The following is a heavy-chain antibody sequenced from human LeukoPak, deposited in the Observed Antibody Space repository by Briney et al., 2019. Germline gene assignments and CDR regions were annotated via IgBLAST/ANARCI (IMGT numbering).Heavy chain of an antibody. J-gene: IGHJ4*02. V-gene: IGHV1-46*01. D-gene: IGHD3-9*01. CDR2: INPSGGNT. CDR1: GYSFTNNY. Sequence: ASVKVSCKTSGYSFTNNYMHWVRQAPGQGLEWMGIINPSGGNTNYAQKFQGRVTLTRDTSTSTVYMELSSLRSEDTAVCYCARDQGLTGYFDYWGQGTLVTVSS. CDR3: ARDQGLTGYFDY.